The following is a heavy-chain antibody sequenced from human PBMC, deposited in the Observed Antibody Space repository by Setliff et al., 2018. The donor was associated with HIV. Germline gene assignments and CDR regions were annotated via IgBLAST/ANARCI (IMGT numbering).Heavy chain of an antibody. CDR1: GGSFSDQY. Sequence: SETLSLTCAVYGGSFSDQYWSWIRQPPGKGLEWIGEINYRGTTNDNPSLKSRVTISVDTSKNQFSLKLSSVTAADTAVYYCTEYSSSSGWFDPWGQGTLVTVSS. CDR2: INYRGTT. V-gene: IGHV4-34*03. CDR3: TEYSSSSGWFDP. D-gene: IGHD6-6*01. J-gene: IGHJ5*02.